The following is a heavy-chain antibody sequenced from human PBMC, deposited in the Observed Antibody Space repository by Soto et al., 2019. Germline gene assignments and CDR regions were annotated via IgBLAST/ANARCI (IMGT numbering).Heavy chain of an antibody. CDR2: ISWNSGSI. Sequence: SLRLSCAASGFTFDDYAMHWVRQAPGKGLEWVSGISWNSGSIGYADSVKGRFTISRDNAKNSLYLQMNSLRAEDTALYYCAKGIGYRRSYRNWFNTWGQGTLVTVSS. V-gene: IGHV3-9*01. J-gene: IGHJ5*02. CDR3: AKGIGYRRSYRNWFNT. CDR1: GFTFDDYA. D-gene: IGHD6-13*01.